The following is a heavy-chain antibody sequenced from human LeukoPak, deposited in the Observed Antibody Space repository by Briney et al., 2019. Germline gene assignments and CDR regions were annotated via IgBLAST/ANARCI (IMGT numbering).Heavy chain of an antibody. J-gene: IGHJ6*03. V-gene: IGHV3-53*01. D-gene: IGHD6-13*01. Sequence: GGSLRLSCAASGFAVSSNYMSWVRQRPGKGLEWLSLIDSSGNTFYADSVKGRFTISRDYLKNTLFLQMNSLRAEDTALYYCARDPVVASPGPFYYHYMDVWGKGTTVTVSS. CDR3: ARDPVVASPGPFYYHYMDV. CDR2: IDSSGNT. CDR1: GFAVSSNY.